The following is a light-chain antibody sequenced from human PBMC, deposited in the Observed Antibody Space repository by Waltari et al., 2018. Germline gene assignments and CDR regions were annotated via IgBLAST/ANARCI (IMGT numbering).Light chain of an antibody. Sequence: VLTQSPGTLYLSPGESATLSCRASQSLTKRYLAWYQQKPGQAPRLVIYGASSRAAGIPDRFSGSGSGTDFTLTISRLEPEDFAVYYCQQYGSSIMYTFGQGTKLEIK. J-gene: IGKJ2*01. CDR3: QQYGSSIMYT. V-gene: IGKV3-20*01. CDR2: GAS. CDR1: QSLTKRY.